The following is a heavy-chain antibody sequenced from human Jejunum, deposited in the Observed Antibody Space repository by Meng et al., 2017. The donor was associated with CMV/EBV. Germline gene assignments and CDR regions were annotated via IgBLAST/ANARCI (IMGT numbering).Heavy chain of an antibody. CDR2: VNPNNGGT. V-gene: IGHV1-2*02. CDR1: GYTFNHFY. J-gene: IGHJ4*02. D-gene: IGHD7-27*01. CDR3: ARGPWGLDL. Sequence: SYKASGYTFNHFYLHGVRQAPGQGLEWMGWVNPNNGGTDYAQKFQGRVIMTSDTSISTVYMELSRLTFDDTAVYYCARGPWGLDLWGQGTLVTVSS.